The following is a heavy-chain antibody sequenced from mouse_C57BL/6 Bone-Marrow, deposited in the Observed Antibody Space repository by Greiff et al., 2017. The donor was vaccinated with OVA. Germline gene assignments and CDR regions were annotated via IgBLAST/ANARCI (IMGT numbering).Heavy chain of an antibody. D-gene: IGHD6-1*01. CDR3: ARHPNLYAMDY. V-gene: IGHV5-4*03. CDR1: GFTFSSYA. Sequence: DVKLQESGGGLVKPGGSLKLSCAASGFTFSSYAMSWVRQTPEKRLEWVATISDGGSYTYYPDNVKGRFTISRDNAKNTLYLQMSSLKSEDTAMYYCARHPNLYAMDYWGQGTSVTVSS. CDR2: ISDGGSYT. J-gene: IGHJ4*01.